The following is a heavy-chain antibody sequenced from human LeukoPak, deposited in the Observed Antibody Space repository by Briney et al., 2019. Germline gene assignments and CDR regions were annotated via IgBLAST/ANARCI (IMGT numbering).Heavy chain of an antibody. CDR2: ISYDGSNK. CDR3: ARDFYYCSSTSCYHNYYYYGMDV. Sequence: GGSLRLSCAASGFTFSSYAMHWVRQAPGKGLEWVAVISYDGSNKYYADSVKGRFTISRDNSKNTLYLQMNSLRAEDTAVYYCARDFYYCSSTSCYHNYYYYGMDVWGQGTTVTVSS. V-gene: IGHV3-30-3*01. J-gene: IGHJ6*02. D-gene: IGHD2-2*01. CDR1: GFTFSSYA.